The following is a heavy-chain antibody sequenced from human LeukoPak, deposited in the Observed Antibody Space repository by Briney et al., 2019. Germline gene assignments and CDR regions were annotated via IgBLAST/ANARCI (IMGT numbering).Heavy chain of an antibody. CDR3: ARNYVPAWCSSGSCCGYYYYGMDV. CDR1: GFTFSSYE. J-gene: IGHJ6*04. D-gene: IGHD2-15*01. CDR2: ISSSGSTI. Sequence: GGSLRLSCAASGFTFSSYEMNWVRQAPGKGLEWVSYISSSGSTIYYADSVKGRFTISRDNAKNSLYLQMNSLRAEDTAVYYCARNYVPAWCSSGSCCGYYYYGMDVWGKGTTVTVSS. V-gene: IGHV3-48*03.